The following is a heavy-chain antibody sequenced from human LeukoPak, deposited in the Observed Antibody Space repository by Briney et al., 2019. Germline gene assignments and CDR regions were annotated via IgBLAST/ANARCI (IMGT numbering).Heavy chain of an antibody. D-gene: IGHD5-18*01. CDR2: IKQDGSDQ. CDR3: ASRFGYSYAKGVDY. V-gene: IGHV3-7*01. CDR1: GFTFSSYW. J-gene: IGHJ4*02. Sequence: GGSLRLSCAASGFTFSSYWMTWVRQAPGKGLEWVANIKQDGSDQYYVDSLKGRFTISRDNAKNLLYLQMNSLRAEDTAVYYCASRFGYSYAKGVDYWGQGTLVTVSS.